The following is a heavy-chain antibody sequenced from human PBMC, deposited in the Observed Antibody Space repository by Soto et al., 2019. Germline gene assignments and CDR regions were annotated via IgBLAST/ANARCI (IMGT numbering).Heavy chain of an antibody. Sequence: GESVKISCKGSGYSFTIYWVSWVRQMPGKGLEWMGRIDPSDSYTNYSPSFQGHVTISADKSISTAYLQWSSLKASDTAMYYCAREXVPDDTQPYYYYYGMDVWGQGTTVTVSS. CDR3: AREXVPDDTQPYYYYYGMDV. J-gene: IGHJ6*02. V-gene: IGHV5-10-1*01. CDR1: GYSFTIYW. D-gene: IGHD2-2*01. CDR2: IDPSDSYT.